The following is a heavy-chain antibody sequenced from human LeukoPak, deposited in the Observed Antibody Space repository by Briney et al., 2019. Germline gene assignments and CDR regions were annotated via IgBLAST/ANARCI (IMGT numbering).Heavy chain of an antibody. V-gene: IGHV4-31*03. CDR1: GGSVSSGGYY. CDR2: IYYSGST. J-gene: IGHJ4*02. D-gene: IGHD3-9*01. CDR3: ARAPVSDFDWSLGGFDY. Sequence: PSQTLSLTCTVSGGSVSSGGYYWSWLRQHPGKGLEWIGYIYYSGSTYYNPSLKSRVTISVDTSKNQFSLKLSSVTAADTAVYYCARAPVSDFDWSLGGFDYWGQGTLVTVSS.